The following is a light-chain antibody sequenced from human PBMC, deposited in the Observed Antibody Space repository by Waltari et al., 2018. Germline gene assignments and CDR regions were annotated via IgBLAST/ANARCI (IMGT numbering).Light chain of an antibody. Sequence: QSALTHPASVSGSPGQSIPISCTGTSSAVGGYNYVSVYQQPPGKAPKLLIYEVSNRPSGVSNRFSGSKAGNTASLTISGLQAEDEADYYCSSYTSSSTYVFGTGTKVTVL. J-gene: IGLJ1*01. CDR3: SSYTSSSTYV. CDR2: EVS. V-gene: IGLV2-14*01. CDR1: SSAVGGYNY.